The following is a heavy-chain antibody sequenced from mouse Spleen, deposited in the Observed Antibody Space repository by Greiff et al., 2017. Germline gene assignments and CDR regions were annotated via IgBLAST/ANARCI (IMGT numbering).Heavy chain of an antibody. CDR3: ARGGSVDDGRTGFAY. CDR2: ISTYYGDA. J-gene: IGHJ3*01. V-gene: IGHV1S137*01. D-gene: IGHD1-1*02. CDR1: GYTFTDYA. Sequence: QVQLQQSGAELVRPGVSVKISCKGSGYTFTDYAMHWVKQSHAKSLEWIGVISTYYGDASYNQKFKGKATMTVDKSSSTAYMQLSSLTSEDSAVYYCARGGSVDDGRTGFAYWGQGTLVTVSA.